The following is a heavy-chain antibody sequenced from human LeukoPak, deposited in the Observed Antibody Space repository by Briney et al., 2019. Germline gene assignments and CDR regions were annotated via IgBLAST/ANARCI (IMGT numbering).Heavy chain of an antibody. J-gene: IGHJ4*02. CDR3: ARVQGNGYNPDY. CDR2: IYYSGST. CDR1: GGSISSYY. Sequence: SETLSLTCTVSGGSISSYYWSWIRQPPGKGLEWIGYIYYSGSTNYNPSLKSRVTISVDTSKNQFSLKLSSVTAADTAVYYCARVQGNGYNPDYWGQGTLVTVSS. V-gene: IGHV4-59*01. D-gene: IGHD5-24*01.